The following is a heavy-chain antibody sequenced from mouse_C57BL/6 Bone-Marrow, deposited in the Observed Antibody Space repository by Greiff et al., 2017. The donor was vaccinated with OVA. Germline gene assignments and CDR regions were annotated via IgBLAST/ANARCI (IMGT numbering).Heavy chain of an antibody. CDR1: GYTFTSYG. D-gene: IGHD2-5*01. Sequence: VQLQQSGAELARPGASVKLSCKASGYTFTSYGISWVKQRTGQGLEWIGEIYPRSGNTYYNEKFKGKATLTADKSSSTAYMELRSLTSEDSAVYFCARAYYSNPWYFDVWGTGTTVTVSS. J-gene: IGHJ1*03. CDR2: IYPRSGNT. V-gene: IGHV1-81*01. CDR3: ARAYYSNPWYFDV.